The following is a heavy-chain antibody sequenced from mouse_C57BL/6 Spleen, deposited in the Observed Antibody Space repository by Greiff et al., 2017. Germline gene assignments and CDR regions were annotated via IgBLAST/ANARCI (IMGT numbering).Heavy chain of an antibody. CDR2: ISSGSSTI. Sequence: EVHLVESGGGLVKLGGSLKLSCAASGFTFSDYGMHWVRQAPEKGLEWVAYISSGSSTIYYADTVKGRFTISRDNAKNTLFLQMTSLRSEDTAMYYCARGTGGYAMDYWGQGTSVTVSS. CDR3: ARGTGGYAMDY. J-gene: IGHJ4*01. V-gene: IGHV5-17*01. D-gene: IGHD4-1*01. CDR1: GFTFSDYG.